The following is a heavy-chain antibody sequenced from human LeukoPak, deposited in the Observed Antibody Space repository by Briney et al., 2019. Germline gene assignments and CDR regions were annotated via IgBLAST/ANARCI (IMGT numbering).Heavy chain of an antibody. CDR2: IYSGGST. V-gene: IGHV3-53*01. Sequence: GGSLRLSCAASGFTVSSNYMSWVRQAPGKELGGVSVIYSGGSTYYADSVRGRFTISRDNSKNTLYLQMNSLRAEDTAVYYCASHSSSATVGIDYWGQGTLVTVSS. D-gene: IGHD4-23*01. CDR3: ASHSSSATVGIDY. CDR1: GFTVSSNY. J-gene: IGHJ4*02.